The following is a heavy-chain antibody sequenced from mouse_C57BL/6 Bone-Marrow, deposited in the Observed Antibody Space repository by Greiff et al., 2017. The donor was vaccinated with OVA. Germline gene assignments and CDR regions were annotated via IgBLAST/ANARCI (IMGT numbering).Heavy chain of an antibody. J-gene: IGHJ3*01. CDR1: GYAFSSSW. Sequence: QVQLQQSGPELVKPGASVKISCKASGYAFSSSWMNWVKQRPGKGLEWIGRIYPGDGDTNYNGKFKGKATLTADKSSSTAYLQLSSLTSEDSAVYFCANSDYYGSSPAWFAYWGQGTLVTVSA. V-gene: IGHV1-82*01. CDR3: ANSDYYGSSPAWFAY. D-gene: IGHD1-1*01. CDR2: IYPGDGDT.